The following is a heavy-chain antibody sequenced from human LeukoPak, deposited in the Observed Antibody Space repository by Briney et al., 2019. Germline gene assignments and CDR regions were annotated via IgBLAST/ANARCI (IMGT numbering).Heavy chain of an antibody. J-gene: IGHJ4*02. Sequence: PSETLSLTCTVSGGSISSSSYYWGWIRQPPGKGLEWIGEINHSGSTNYNPSLKSRVTISVDTSKNQFSLKLSSVTAADTAVYYCARHPSDPLYCSSTSCRGGFDYWGQGTLVTVSS. D-gene: IGHD2-2*01. CDR2: INHSGST. CDR1: GGSISSSSYY. CDR3: ARHPSDPLYCSSTSCRGGFDY. V-gene: IGHV4-39*01.